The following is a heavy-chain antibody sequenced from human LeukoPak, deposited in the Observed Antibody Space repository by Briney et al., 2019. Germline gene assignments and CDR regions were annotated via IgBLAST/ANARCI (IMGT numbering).Heavy chain of an antibody. CDR1: GYTFTNYG. CDR2: ISGYNGNT. CDR3: ARDTRTTLTPVNWFDP. V-gene: IGHV1-18*01. Sequence: ASVKVSCKASGYTFTNYGISWVRQAPGRGLEWMGWISGYNGNTDYAQKLQGRVTTTTDTSTSTAYMELRSLRSDDTAIYYCARDTRTTLTPVNWFDPWGQGTLVTVSS. D-gene: IGHD4-17*01. J-gene: IGHJ5*02.